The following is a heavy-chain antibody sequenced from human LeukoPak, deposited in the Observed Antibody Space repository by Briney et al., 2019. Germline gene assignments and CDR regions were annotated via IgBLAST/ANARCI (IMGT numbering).Heavy chain of an antibody. CDR2: IYTSGST. CDR1: GGSISSYY. J-gene: IGHJ4*02. Sequence: SETLSLTCTVSGGSISSYYWSWIRQPAGKGLEWIGRIYTSGSTNYNPSLKSRVTMSVDTSKNRFSLKLSSVTAADTAVYYCAREVVVVVNHEYYFDYWGQGTLVTVSS. V-gene: IGHV4-4*07. D-gene: IGHD3-22*01. CDR3: AREVVVVVNHEYYFDY.